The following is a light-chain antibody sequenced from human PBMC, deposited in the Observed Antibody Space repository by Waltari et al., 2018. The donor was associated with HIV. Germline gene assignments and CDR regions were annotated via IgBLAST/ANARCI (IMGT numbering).Light chain of an antibody. CDR3: QSTDRSGSYII. Sequence: SYELTQPPSLSVSPVQTARITCSGDALSLQYGYCYQQKPGQAPVLVIYKDSERSSGIPERFSGSSSGTTVTLTISGAQAEDEAAYFCQSTDRSGSYIIFGGGTKLTVL. J-gene: IGLJ2*01. V-gene: IGLV3-25*03. CDR2: KDS. CDR1: ALSLQY.